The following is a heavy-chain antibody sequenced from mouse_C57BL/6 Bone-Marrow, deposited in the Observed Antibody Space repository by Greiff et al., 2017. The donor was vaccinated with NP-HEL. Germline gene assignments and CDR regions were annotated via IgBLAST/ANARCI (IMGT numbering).Heavy chain of an antibody. CDR3: AREGPNYYGSSYWYFDV. Sequence: QVQLQQSGAELVKPGASVKLSCKASGYTFTSYWMHWVKQRPGRGLEWIGRIDPNSGGTKYNEKFKSKATLTVDKPSSTAYMQLSSLTSEDSAVYYCAREGPNYYGSSYWYFDVWGTGTTVTVSS. V-gene: IGHV1-72*01. CDR2: IDPNSGGT. D-gene: IGHD1-1*01. CDR1: GYTFTSYW. J-gene: IGHJ1*03.